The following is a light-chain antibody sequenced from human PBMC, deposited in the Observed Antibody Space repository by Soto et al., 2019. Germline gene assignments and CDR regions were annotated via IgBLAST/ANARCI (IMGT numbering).Light chain of an antibody. CDR1: QSVSSN. J-gene: IGKJ1*01. V-gene: IGKV3-15*01. Sequence: EIVMTQSPATLSVSPGERATLSCRASQSVSSNLAWYQQKPGQAPRLLIYGASTRTTGIPARFSGSGSGTEFTLTFSSLLSEDFAVSYCQQYNNWPRTFGQGTKVEIK. CDR3: QQYNNWPRT. CDR2: GAS.